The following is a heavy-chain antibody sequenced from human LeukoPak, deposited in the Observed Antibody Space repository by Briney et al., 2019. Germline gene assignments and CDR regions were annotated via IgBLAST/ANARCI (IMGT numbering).Heavy chain of an antibody. CDR1: GGSISSYY. CDR2: IHYTGST. CDR3: ARDRIEVAGLHY. Sequence: PSETLSLTCAVSGGSISSYYWSWIRQSPGEGLECIGYIHYTGSTNYNPSLKSRVTISVETSKNQFSLKLKSVTAADTAVYYCARDRIEVAGLHYWGQGTLVTVSS. J-gene: IGHJ4*02. V-gene: IGHV4-59*01. D-gene: IGHD6-19*01.